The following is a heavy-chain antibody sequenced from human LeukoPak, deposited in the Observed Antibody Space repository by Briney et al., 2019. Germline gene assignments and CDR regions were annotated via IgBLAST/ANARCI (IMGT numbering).Heavy chain of an antibody. D-gene: IGHD3-10*01. CDR3: ARPRSSNYYGSGSYLYFDY. CDR2: IYYSGST. V-gene: IGHV4-39*01. Sequence: PSETLSLTCTVSGGSISSSSYYWGWIRQPPGKGLEWIGSIYYSGSTYYNPSLKSRVTISVDTSKNQFSLKLSSVTAADTAVYYCARPRSSNYYGSGSYLYFDYWGQGTPVTVSS. J-gene: IGHJ4*02. CDR1: GGSISSSSYY.